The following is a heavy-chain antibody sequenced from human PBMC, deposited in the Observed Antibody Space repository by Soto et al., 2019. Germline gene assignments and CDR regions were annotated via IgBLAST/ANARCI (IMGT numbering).Heavy chain of an antibody. CDR3: ASDPPATRHGMDV. Sequence: EMQLVETGGGLIQPGGSVRLSCAASEFTVSSNYMSWVRQAPGKGLEWVSVIYSGGSTYYADSVRGRFTISRDNSKNTLYLQMKSLRAEDTAVYYCASDPPATRHGMDVWGQGTTVTVSS. CDR1: EFTVSSNY. J-gene: IGHJ6*02. CDR2: IYSGGST. V-gene: IGHV3-53*02.